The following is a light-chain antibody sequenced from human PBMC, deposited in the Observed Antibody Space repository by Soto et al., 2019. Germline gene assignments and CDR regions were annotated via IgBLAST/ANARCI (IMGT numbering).Light chain of an antibody. CDR2: GAS. J-gene: IGKJ3*01. CDR3: QQYNNWPPVT. Sequence: EIVMTQSPATLSVSPGERATFSCRSSQSVYNNLAWYQQKPGQAPRLLIYGASTRATGIPARFSGSGSGTEFTLTISSLQSEDFAVYFCQQYNNWPPVTFGPGTKVDIK. V-gene: IGKV3-15*01. CDR1: QSVYNN.